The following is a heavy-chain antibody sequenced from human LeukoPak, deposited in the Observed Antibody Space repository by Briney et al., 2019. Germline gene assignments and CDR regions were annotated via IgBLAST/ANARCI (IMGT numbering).Heavy chain of an antibody. CDR3: ARGLTEAGDWYFDL. D-gene: IGHD6-19*01. CDR2: IYTSGST. CDR1: GGSISTSY. V-gene: IGHV4-4*07. Sequence: SETLSLTCTVSGGSISTSYWSWIRRPAGKGLEWIGRIYTSGSTNYNPSLKSRVTMSVDTSKNQFSLKLTSVTAADTAVYYCARGLTEAGDWYFDLWGRGTLVTVSS. J-gene: IGHJ2*01.